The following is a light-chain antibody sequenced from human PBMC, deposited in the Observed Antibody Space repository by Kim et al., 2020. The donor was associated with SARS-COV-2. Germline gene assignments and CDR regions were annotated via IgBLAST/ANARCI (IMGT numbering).Light chain of an antibody. J-gene: IGLJ2*01. V-gene: IGLV3-1*01. CDR3: QAWDTNTVV. CDR1: KLGDRY. Sequence: SYELTQPPSVSMSPGQTASITCSGDKLGDRYACWYQQKSGQSPVLVIYQDTKRPSGIPERFSGSNSGNTATLTITGTQAMDEGDYYCQAWDTNTVVFGGG. CDR2: QDT.